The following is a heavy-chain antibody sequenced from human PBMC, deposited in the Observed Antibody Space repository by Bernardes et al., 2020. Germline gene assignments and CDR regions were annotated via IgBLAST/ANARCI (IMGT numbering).Heavy chain of an antibody. Sequence: ASVKVSCKTSGYTFTDYYIHWMRQAPGQGLQWMGIINPVDGSTTYAQMFQGRFTVTMDTSTSTVYMELNSLTSADTAVYYCAKGDPPENADYVYFDYWGQGTLVTVSS. CDR1: GYTFTDYY. D-gene: IGHD3-16*01. J-gene: IGHJ4*02. V-gene: IGHV1-46*01. CDR2: INPVDGST. CDR3: AKGDPPENADYVYFDY.